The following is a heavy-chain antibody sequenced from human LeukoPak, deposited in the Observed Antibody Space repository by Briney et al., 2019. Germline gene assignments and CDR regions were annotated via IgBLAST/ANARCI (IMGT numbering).Heavy chain of an antibody. CDR2: IYTSGST. CDR3: ARDMKDDIVVVPAAFVWFDP. CDR1: GGSISSYY. Sequence: SETLSLTCTVSGGSISSYYWSWIRQPAGKGLEWIGRIYTSGSTNYNPSLKSRVTMSVDTSKNQFSLKLSSVTAADTAAYYCARDMKDDIVVVPAAFVWFDPWGQGTLVTVSS. J-gene: IGHJ5*02. D-gene: IGHD2-2*01. V-gene: IGHV4-4*07.